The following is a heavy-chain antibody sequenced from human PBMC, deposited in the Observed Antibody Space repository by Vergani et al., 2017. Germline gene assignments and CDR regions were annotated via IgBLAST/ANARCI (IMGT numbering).Heavy chain of an antibody. V-gene: IGHV3-23*01. D-gene: IGHD5-24*01. CDR1: GFTFSSYA. J-gene: IGHJ6*02. CDR3: AREYLVEMATITHRVYYYYYGMDV. CDR2: ISWNSGSI. Sequence: EVQLLESGGGLVQPGGSLRLSCAASGFTFSSYAMSWVRQAPGKGLEWVSGISWNSGSIGYADSVKGRFTISRDNAKNSLYLQMNSLRAEDTAVYYCAREYLVEMATITHRVYYYYYGMDVWGQGTTVTVSS.